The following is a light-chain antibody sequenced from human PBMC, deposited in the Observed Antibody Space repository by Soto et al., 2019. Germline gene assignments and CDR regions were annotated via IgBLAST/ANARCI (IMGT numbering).Light chain of an antibody. Sequence: DIVMTQSPDSLAVSLGERATINCKSSQSLFYSSNNRDYLAWYQQKPGQSPKLVMYWASSRESGVPDRFSGGGSGTDFTLTINSLQAEDVAVYYCQQYFHAPITFGQGIRLEIK. J-gene: IGKJ5*01. CDR3: QQYFHAPIT. V-gene: IGKV4-1*01. CDR2: WAS. CDR1: QSLFYSSNNRDY.